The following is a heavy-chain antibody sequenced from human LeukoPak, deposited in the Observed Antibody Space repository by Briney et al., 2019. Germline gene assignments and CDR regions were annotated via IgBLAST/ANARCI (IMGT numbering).Heavy chain of an antibody. Sequence: SETLSLICTVSGGSISSRSYYWGWIRQPPGKGLEWIGSIYYSGSTYHNPSPKSRVTISVDTSKNQFSLKLSSVTASDTAVYYCAKVGYSSGWYSGWFDPWGQGTLVTVSS. CDR1: GGSISSRSYY. CDR2: IYYSGST. D-gene: IGHD6-19*01. CDR3: AKVGYSSGWYSGWFDP. J-gene: IGHJ5*02. V-gene: IGHV4-39*01.